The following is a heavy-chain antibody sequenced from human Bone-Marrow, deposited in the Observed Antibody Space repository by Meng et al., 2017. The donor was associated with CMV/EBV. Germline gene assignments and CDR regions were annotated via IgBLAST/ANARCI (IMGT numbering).Heavy chain of an antibody. D-gene: IGHD6-6*01. J-gene: IGHJ6*02. Sequence: GGSLRLSCAASGFTVSSNYMSWVRQAPGKGLEWVSVIYSGGSTYYADSVKGRFTISRDNPKNTLYLQMNSLRAEDTAVYYCAKDESVAARGMDVWGQGTTVTVSS. CDR1: GFTVSSNY. CDR3: AKDESVAARGMDV. CDR2: IYSGGST. V-gene: IGHV3-66*01.